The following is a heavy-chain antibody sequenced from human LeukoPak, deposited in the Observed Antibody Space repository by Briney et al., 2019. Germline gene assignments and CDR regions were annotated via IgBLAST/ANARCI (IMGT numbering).Heavy chain of an antibody. CDR2: IYYSGST. V-gene: IGHV4-59*01. D-gene: IGHD2-2*01. J-gene: IGHJ5*02. CDR3: ARDHCSTSCALRGGGWFDP. CDR1: GGSISTYY. Sequence: SETLSLTCTVSGGSISTYYWSWIRQPPGKGLEWIGYIYYSGSTNYNPSLKSRVTISVDTSKNQFSLKLSSVTAADTAVYYCARDHCSTSCALRGGGWFDPWGQGTLVTVSS.